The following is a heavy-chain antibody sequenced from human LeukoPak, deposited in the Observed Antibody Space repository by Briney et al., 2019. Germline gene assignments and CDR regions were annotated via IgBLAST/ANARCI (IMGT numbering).Heavy chain of an antibody. D-gene: IGHD6-13*01. CDR2: IKQDGSEK. V-gene: IGHV3-7*01. CDR1: GFTFSSCW. Sequence: PGGSLRLSCAASGFTFSSCWMSWVRQAPGKGLEGVANIKQDGSEKYYVDSVKGRFTISRDNAKNSLYLQMNSLRAEDTAVYYCATAGAAAGTGIDYWGQGTLVTVSS. CDR3: ATAGAAAGTGIDY. J-gene: IGHJ4*02.